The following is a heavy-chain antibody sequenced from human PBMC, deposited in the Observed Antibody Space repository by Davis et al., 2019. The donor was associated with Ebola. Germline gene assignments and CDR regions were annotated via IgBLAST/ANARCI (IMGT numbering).Heavy chain of an antibody. D-gene: IGHD1-1*01. CDR1: GFTFSYYS. V-gene: IGHV3-21*01. Sequence: GGSLRLSCAASGFTFSYYSMNWVRQAPGKGLEWVSSISSDSDYIYYADSAKGRFTISRDNSKNTLYLQMNSLRAEDTAVYYCAKLELYGYWGQGTLVTVSS. CDR3: AKLELYGY. J-gene: IGHJ4*02. CDR2: ISSDSDYI.